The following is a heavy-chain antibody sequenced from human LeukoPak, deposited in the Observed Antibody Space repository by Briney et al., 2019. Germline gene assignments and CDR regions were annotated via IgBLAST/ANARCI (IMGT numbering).Heavy chain of an antibody. CDR2: ISSTSTYT. V-gene: IGHV3-11*03. CDR1: GFLFSDYY. D-gene: IGHD1-26*01. CDR3: ARREARIFGY. Sequence: PGGSLSLFYAVCGFLFSDYYMSWVRQAPGKALEWVSYISSTSTYTNYADSVKGRFTISRDNAKNSLYLQMNSLRAEDTAVYYCARREARIFGYWGQGTLVTVSS. J-gene: IGHJ4*02.